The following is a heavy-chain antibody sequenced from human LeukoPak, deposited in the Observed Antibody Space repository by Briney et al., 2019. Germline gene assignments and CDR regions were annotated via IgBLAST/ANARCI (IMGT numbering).Heavy chain of an antibody. CDR1: GGSLSGYY. Sequence: KPSETLSLTCTVSGGSLSGYYWSWIRQPPGKGLEWIGYIYYSGSTKYNPSLKSRVTISVDTSKNQFSLKLSSVTAADTAVYYCARGARAGYNLEPFDYWGQGTLVTVSS. CDR3: ARGARAGYNLEPFDY. D-gene: IGHD5-24*01. CDR2: IYYSGST. J-gene: IGHJ4*02. V-gene: IGHV4-59*08.